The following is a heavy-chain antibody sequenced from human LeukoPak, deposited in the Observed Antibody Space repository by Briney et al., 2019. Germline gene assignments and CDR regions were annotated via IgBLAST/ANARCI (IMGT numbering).Heavy chain of an antibody. D-gene: IGHD3-22*01. J-gene: IGHJ5*02. Sequence: GSSVKVSCKASGGTFSSYAISWVRQAPGQGLGWMGGIIPIFGTADYAQKFQGRVTITADKSTSTAYMELSSLRSEDTAVYYCARDIYYDSSGYYRAPDWFDPWGQGTLVTVSS. CDR3: ARDIYYDSSGYYRAPDWFDP. CDR2: IIPIFGTA. CDR1: GGTFSSYA. V-gene: IGHV1-69*06.